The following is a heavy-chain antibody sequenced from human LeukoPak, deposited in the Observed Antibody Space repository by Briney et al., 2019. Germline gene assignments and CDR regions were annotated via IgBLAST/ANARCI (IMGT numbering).Heavy chain of an antibody. CDR1: GFTFSSYA. CDR2: ISGSGGST. D-gene: IGHD6-13*01. CDR3: AKARIAAAATGYFDY. Sequence: GGSLRLSCAASGFTFSSYAMSWVRQAPGKGLEWVSVISGSGGSTYYADSVKGRFTISRDNPKNTLYLQMNSLRAEDTAVYYCAKARIAAAATGYFDYWGQGTLVTVSS. V-gene: IGHV3-23*01. J-gene: IGHJ4*02.